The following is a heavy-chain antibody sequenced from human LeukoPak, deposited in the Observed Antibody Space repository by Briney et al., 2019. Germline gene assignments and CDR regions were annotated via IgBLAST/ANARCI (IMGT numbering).Heavy chain of an antibody. V-gene: IGHV4-59*12. Sequence: PSETLSLTCTVSGGSISSYYWSWIRQPPGKGLEWIGYIYYSGSTNYNPSLKSRVTISVDTSKSQFSLKLSSVTAADTAVYYCAREPYYYDSSGPPYYFDYWGQGTLVTVSS. CDR2: IYYSGST. D-gene: IGHD3-22*01. CDR3: AREPYYYDSSGPPYYFDY. J-gene: IGHJ4*02. CDR1: GGSISSYY.